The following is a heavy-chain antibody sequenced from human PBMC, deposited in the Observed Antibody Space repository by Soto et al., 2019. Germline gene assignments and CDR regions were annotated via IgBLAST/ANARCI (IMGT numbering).Heavy chain of an antibody. D-gene: IGHD3-3*01. V-gene: IGHV3-11*01. J-gene: IGHJ3*02. CDR2: ISSSGSTI. CDR3: ARDRNDFWSGYDAFDI. CDR1: GFTFSDYY. Sequence: GGSLRLSCAASGFTFSDYYMSWIRQAPGKGLEWVSYISSSGSTIYYADSVKGRFTISRDNAKNSLYLQMNSLRAEDTAVYYCARDRNDFWSGYDAFDIWGQGTMVTVSS.